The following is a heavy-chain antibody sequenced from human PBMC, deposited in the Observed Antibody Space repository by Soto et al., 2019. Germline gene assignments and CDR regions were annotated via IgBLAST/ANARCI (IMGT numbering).Heavy chain of an antibody. CDR2: IYTSGST. V-gene: IGHV4-4*07. CDR3: ARVPSGYYYDSSGSHLGAFDI. Sequence: PSETLSLTCTVSGGSISSYYWSWIRQPAGKGLEWIGRIYTSGSTNYNPSLKSRVTMSVDTSKNQFSLKLSSVTAADTAVYYCARVPSGYYYDSSGSHLGAFDIWGQGTMVTVS. D-gene: IGHD3-22*01. J-gene: IGHJ3*02. CDR1: GGSISSYY.